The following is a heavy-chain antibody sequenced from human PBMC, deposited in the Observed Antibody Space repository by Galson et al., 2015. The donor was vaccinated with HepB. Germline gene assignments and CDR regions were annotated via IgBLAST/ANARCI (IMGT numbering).Heavy chain of an antibody. V-gene: IGHV5-51*01. Sequence: QSGAEVKKPGESLKISCKVSGYSFGVYWLAWVRQLPGKGPEWMGRIFPRDADTTYSPSFQGQVTISADTSIDTAYLEWHSLRANDSAMYFCARHGRFGGLSGAAFDLWGQGTVVTV. D-gene: IGHD3-16*01. CDR2: IFPRDADT. CDR1: GYSFGVYW. J-gene: IGHJ3*01. CDR3: ARHGRFGGLSGAAFDL.